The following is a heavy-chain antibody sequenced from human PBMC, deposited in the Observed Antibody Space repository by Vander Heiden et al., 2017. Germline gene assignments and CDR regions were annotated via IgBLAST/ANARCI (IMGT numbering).Heavy chain of an antibody. CDR1: GFNFRSYA. D-gene: IGHD3-10*01. J-gene: IGHJ5*01. CDR2: ISGSGNDA. Sequence: EVQLVASGGGLVQPGGSLRVSCEASGFNFRSYAMTWVRQAPGKGLEWVSTISGSGNDADYAGSVKGRFIISRDNSKNTLYLQMNSLRAGDTALYYCAKEGLWYGGNWFDPWGQGTLVTVSS. V-gene: IGHV3-23*04. CDR3: AKEGLWYGGNWFDP.